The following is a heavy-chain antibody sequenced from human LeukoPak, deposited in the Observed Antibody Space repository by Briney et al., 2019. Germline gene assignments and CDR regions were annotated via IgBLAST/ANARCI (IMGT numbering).Heavy chain of an antibody. CDR2: INPNSGGT. CDR3: ARDRKYSSSSGPHDY. V-gene: IGHV1-2*02. J-gene: IGHJ4*02. D-gene: IGHD6-6*01. Sequence: ASVKVSCKASGYTFTGYYMHWVRQAPGQGHEWMGWINPNSGGTNYAQKFQGRVTMTRDTSISTAYMELSRLRSDDTAVYYCARDRKYSSSSGPHDYWGQGTLVTVSS. CDR1: GYTFTGYY.